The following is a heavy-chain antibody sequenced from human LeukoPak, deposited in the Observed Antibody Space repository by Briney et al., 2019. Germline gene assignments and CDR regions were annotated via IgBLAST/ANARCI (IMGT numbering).Heavy chain of an antibody. V-gene: IGHV4-4*07. CDR1: GGSISSYY. D-gene: IGHD2-2*01. Sequence: SETLSLTCTVSGGSISSYYWSWIRQPAGKGLEWIGRIYTSGSTNYNPSLKSRVTMSVDTSKNQFSLKLSSVTAADTAVYYCARRAQLPPSPHAFDIWGQGTMVTVSS. CDR2: IYTSGST. CDR3: ARRAQLPPSPHAFDI. J-gene: IGHJ3*02.